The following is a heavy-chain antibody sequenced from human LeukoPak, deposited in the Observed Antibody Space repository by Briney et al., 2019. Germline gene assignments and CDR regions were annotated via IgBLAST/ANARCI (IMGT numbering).Heavy chain of an antibody. Sequence: ASVKVSCKASGGTFSSYAISWVRQAPGQGLEWMGWINPNSGGTNYAQKFQGWVTMTRDTSISTAYMELSRLRSDDTAVYYCARDTRIVVVPAAPYYYYGMDVWGQGTTVTVSS. V-gene: IGHV1-2*04. CDR3: ARDTRIVVVPAAPYYYYGMDV. CDR1: GGTFSSYA. CDR2: INPNSGGT. J-gene: IGHJ6*02. D-gene: IGHD2-2*01.